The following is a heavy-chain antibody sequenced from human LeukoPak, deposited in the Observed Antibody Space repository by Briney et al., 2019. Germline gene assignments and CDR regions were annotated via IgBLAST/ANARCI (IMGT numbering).Heavy chain of an antibody. V-gene: IGHV3-23*01. D-gene: IGHD3-10*01. CDR3: TRGGSSYGSGELVY. J-gene: IGHJ4*02. Sequence: GGSLRLSCAASGFTFSGYTMNWVRQAPDKGLEWVSSIRGSGDNTFYADSVKGRFTISSDNSKNTLYLQMNSLSREDTAVYYCTRGGSSYGSGELVYWGQGTLVTVSS. CDR1: GFTFSGYT. CDR2: IRGSGDNT.